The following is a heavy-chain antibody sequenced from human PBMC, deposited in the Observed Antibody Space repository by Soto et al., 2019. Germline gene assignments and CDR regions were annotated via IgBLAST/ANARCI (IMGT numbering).Heavy chain of an antibody. Sequence: QVQLVESGGGVVQPGRSLRLSCAASGFTFTSNGMHWVRQAPGKGLEWVAVISNDGSNKFYADSVKGRFTISRDNSKNTLYLQMNSLRPEDTAVFYCAKDIAKQWHFFDYWGLGTLVTVSS. CDR2: ISNDGSNK. CDR1: GFTFTSNG. J-gene: IGHJ4*02. V-gene: IGHV3-30*18. D-gene: IGHD6-19*01. CDR3: AKDIAKQWHFFDY.